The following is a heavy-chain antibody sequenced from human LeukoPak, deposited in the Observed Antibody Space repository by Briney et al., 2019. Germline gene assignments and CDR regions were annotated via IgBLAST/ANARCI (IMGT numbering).Heavy chain of an antibody. J-gene: IGHJ4*02. CDR3: AKAVAGFFGNVVDY. D-gene: IGHD6-19*01. V-gene: IGHV3-9*01. CDR1: GFTFDDYA. Sequence: GGSLRLSCAASGFTFDDYAMHWVRQAPGKGLEWVSGISWSSGSIGYADSVKGRFTISRDNAKNSLYLQMNSLRAEDTALYYCAKAVAGFFGNVVDYWGQGTLVTVSS. CDR2: ISWSSGSI.